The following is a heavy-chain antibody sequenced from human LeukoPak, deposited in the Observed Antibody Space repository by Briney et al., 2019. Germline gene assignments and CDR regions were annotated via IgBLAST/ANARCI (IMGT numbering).Heavy chain of an antibody. J-gene: IGHJ6*03. Sequence: GASVKVSCKASGYTFTSNGISWVRQAPGQGLEWMGWISAYNGNTNYAQKLQDRVIMTTDTSTSTAYMELRSLRSGDTAVYYCARTVGRYYDILTGYSPYYMDVWGKGTTVTISS. V-gene: IGHV1-18*01. CDR1: GYTFTSNG. CDR2: ISAYNGNT. D-gene: IGHD3-9*01. CDR3: ARTVGRYYDILTGYSPYYMDV.